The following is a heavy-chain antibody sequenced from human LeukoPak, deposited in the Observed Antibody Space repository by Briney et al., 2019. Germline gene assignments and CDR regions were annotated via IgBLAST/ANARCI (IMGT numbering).Heavy chain of an antibody. CDR3: ARAVPYSSGSEARDDAFDI. J-gene: IGHJ3*02. V-gene: IGHV1-2*02. CDR1: GYTFTGYY. Sequence: ASVKVSCKASGYTFTGYYMHWVRQAPGQGLEWMGWINPNSGGTNYAQKFQGRVTMTRDTSISTAYMELSRLRSDDTAVYYCARAVPYSSGSEARDDAFDIWGQGTMVTVSS. CDR2: INPNSGGT. D-gene: IGHD6-19*01.